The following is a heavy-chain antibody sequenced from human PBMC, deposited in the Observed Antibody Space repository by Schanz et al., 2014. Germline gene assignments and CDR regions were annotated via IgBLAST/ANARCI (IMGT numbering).Heavy chain of an antibody. Sequence: QVQLVESGGGVVQPGRSLRLSCAAYGFTLSSYAMHWVRQAPGKGLEWVAVISYDGSNKYYADSVKGRFTISRDNSKNTLYLQMNTLRAEDTAVYYCAKDSTHIDIVLVPTAIDYWGRGTLVTVSS. CDR2: ISYDGSNK. D-gene: IGHD2-2*01. CDR3: AKDSTHIDIVLVPTAIDY. J-gene: IGHJ4*02. V-gene: IGHV3-30-3*01. CDR1: GFTLSSYA.